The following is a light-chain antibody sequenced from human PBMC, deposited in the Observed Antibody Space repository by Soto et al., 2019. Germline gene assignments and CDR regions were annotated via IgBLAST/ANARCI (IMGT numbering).Light chain of an antibody. CDR3: QQSYNTPRT. CDR2: AAS. J-gene: IGKJ2*01. Sequence: DIQMTQSPSSLSASVGDRVTITCRASQSIKNYLNWYQQKPGKAPNLLIYAASILQSGVPSMFSGSGSGTDFTLTISSLQPEDFASYYCQQSYNTPRTFGQGTKLEIK. V-gene: IGKV1-39*01. CDR1: QSIKNY.